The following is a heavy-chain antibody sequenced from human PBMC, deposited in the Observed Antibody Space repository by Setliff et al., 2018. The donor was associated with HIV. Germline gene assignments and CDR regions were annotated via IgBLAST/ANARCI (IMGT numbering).Heavy chain of an antibody. Sequence: ASVKVSCKASGPSFARYGLSWARQAPGQGLEWMGWTSGFNGNTKYAQSFQDRAAMTTAAATSTAYMEMRSLRSDDTAVYFCARVPYRSAWFSGGHDAFDIWGQGTMVTVSS. CDR1: GPSFARYG. CDR3: ARVPYRSAWFSGGHDAFDI. V-gene: IGHV1-18*01. J-gene: IGHJ3*02. CDR2: TSGFNGNT. D-gene: IGHD6-19*01.